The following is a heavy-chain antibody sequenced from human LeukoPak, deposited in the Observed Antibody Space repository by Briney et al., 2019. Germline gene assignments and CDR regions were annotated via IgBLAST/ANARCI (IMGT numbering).Heavy chain of an antibody. Sequence: SVKVSCKASGGTFSSYTISWARQAPGQGLEWMGRIIPILGIANYAQKFQGRVTITADKSTSTAYMELSSLRSEDTAVYYCASHTYYDFWSGPFDYWGQGTLVTVSS. D-gene: IGHD3-3*01. CDR2: IIPILGIA. CDR3: ASHTYYDFWSGPFDY. J-gene: IGHJ4*02. V-gene: IGHV1-69*02. CDR1: GGTFSSYT.